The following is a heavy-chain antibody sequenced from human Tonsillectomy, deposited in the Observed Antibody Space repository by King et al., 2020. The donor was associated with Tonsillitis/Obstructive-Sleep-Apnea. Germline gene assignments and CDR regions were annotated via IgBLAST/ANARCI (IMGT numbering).Heavy chain of an antibody. J-gene: IGHJ6*02. CDR2: IIPIIGIT. CDR3: ARTALRGYSGHKAYYYGMAV. D-gene: IGHD5-12*01. Sequence: AHLVQSGAEVKKPGSSVKFSCKASGGTFSNYGTSWVRQAPGQGLEWMVLIIPIIGITNYAQNFQGRVTITADKSTSTAYMELNSLRSEDTDVYYCARTALRGYSGHKAYYYGMAVWGQGTTVTVSS. CDR1: GGTFSNYG. V-gene: IGHV1-69*10.